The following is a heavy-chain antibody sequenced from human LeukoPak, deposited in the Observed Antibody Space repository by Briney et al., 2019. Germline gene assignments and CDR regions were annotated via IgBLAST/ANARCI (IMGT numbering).Heavy chain of an antibody. CDR2: ISWNSGSI. J-gene: IGHJ4*02. D-gene: IGHD3-9*01. CDR3: AKGSDYDILTGYPYYFDY. V-gene: IGHV3-9*01. Sequence: GRSLRLSCAASGFTFDDYAMHWVRQAPGKGLEWVSGISWNSGSIGYADSVKGRFTISRDNAKISLYLQMNSLRAEDTALYYCAKGSDYDILTGYPYYFDYWGQGTLVTVSS. CDR1: GFTFDDYA.